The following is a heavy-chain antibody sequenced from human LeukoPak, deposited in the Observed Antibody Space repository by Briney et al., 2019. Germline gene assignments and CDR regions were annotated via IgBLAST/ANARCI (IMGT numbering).Heavy chain of an antibody. CDR3: ARAYYDILTGYYHYYYYMDV. CDR2: INPNSGGT. J-gene: IGHJ6*03. V-gene: IGHV1-2*02. D-gene: IGHD3-9*01. Sequence: GASVKVSCKASGYTFTGYYMHWVRQAPGQGLEWMGWINPNSGGTNYAQKFQGRVTMTRDTSISTAYMELSRLRSDDTAVYYCARAYYDILTGYYHYYYYMDVWGKGTTVTVSS. CDR1: GYTFTGYY.